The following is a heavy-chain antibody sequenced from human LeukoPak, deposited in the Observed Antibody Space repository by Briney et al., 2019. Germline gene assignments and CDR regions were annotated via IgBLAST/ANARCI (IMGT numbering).Heavy chain of an antibody. V-gene: IGHV3-48*03. CDR2: ISSSGSNI. Sequence: GGSLRLSCAASGFTFSSYEMNWVRQAPGKGLEWVSYISSSGSNIYYADSVKGRFTISRDSANNSLYLQMNSLRAEDTALYYCARQEYGDYVSHWGQGTLVTVSS. J-gene: IGHJ4*02. D-gene: IGHD4-17*01. CDR3: ARQEYGDYVSH. CDR1: GFTFSSYE.